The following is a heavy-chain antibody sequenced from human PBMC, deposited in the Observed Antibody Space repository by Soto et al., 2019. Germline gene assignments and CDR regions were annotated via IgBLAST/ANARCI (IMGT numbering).Heavy chain of an antibody. CDR1: GYTFTSYG. Sequence: ASVKVSCKASGYTFTSYGISWVRQAPGQGLEWMGWISAYNGNTNYAQKLQGRVTMTTDTSTSTAYMELRGLRSDDTAVYYCARVISGYSSSWYLDYWGQGTLVTVSS. D-gene: IGHD6-13*01. V-gene: IGHV1-18*01. J-gene: IGHJ4*02. CDR2: ISAYNGNT. CDR3: ARVISGYSSSWYLDY.